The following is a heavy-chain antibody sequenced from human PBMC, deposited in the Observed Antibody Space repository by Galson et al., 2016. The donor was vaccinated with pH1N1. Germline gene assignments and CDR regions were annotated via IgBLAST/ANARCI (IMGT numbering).Heavy chain of an antibody. CDR2: ISDGGATK. V-gene: IGHV3-23*02. D-gene: IGHD1-1*01. Sequence: SLRLSCAGAGFTFGSYAINWVRQAPGKGLEWVSAISDGGATKLYGDSVKGRFIISRDNSRNSAFLQMNGLRSEDSALYYCVRGHYNLDWGRGTQVTVSS. CDR1: GFTFGSYA. J-gene: IGHJ4*02. CDR3: VRGHYNLD.